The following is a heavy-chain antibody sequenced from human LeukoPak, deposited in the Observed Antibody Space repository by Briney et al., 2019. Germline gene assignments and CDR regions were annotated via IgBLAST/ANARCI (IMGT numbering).Heavy chain of an antibody. Sequence: PGGSLRLSCAASGFTFSSYSMNWVRQAPGKGLEWVSSISSSSSYIYYADSVKGRFTISRDNAKNSLYLQMNSLRAEDTAMYFCARGGPYYYYYMDVWGKGTTVIVSS. CDR1: GFTFSSYS. CDR3: ARGGPYYYYYMDV. CDR2: ISSSSSYI. J-gene: IGHJ6*03. V-gene: IGHV3-21*01.